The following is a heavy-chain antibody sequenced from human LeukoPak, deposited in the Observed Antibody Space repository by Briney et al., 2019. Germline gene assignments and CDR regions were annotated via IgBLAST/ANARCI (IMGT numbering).Heavy chain of an antibody. J-gene: IGHJ3*02. D-gene: IGHD1-26*01. CDR2: ISAYNGNT. Sequence: ASVKVSCKAPGYTFTSYGISWVRQALGQGLEWMGWISAYNGNTNYAQKLQGRVTMTTDTSTSTAYMELRSLRSDDTAVYYCASRGSYYDAFDIWGQGTMVTVSS. CDR1: GYTFTSYG. V-gene: IGHV1-18*01. CDR3: ASRGSYYDAFDI.